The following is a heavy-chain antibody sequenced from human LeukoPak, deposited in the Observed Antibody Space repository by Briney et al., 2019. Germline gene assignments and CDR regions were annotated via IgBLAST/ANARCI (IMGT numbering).Heavy chain of an antibody. CDR2: IKSNPNGGTT. D-gene: IGHD2-8*02. V-gene: IGHV3-15*01. CDR3: TTDKAWWAPGSYFEF. Sequence: GGSLRLSCGGSGFTFSLAWMRWVRQATGKGVEWVGRIKSNPNGGTTDYGAPVEGRFSISRDDSKSTLYLQMNSLHTDDTAVYYCTTDKAWWAPGSYFEFWGQGSLVTVSS. J-gene: IGHJ4*02. CDR1: GFTFSLAW.